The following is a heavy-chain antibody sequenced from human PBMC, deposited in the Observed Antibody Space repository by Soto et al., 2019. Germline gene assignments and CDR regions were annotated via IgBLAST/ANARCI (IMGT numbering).Heavy chain of an antibody. CDR3: ARGGYDFWSRYYNYFDY. CDR1: GGSISSGGYY. D-gene: IGHD3-3*01. V-gene: IGHV4-31*03. Sequence: PSETLSLTCTVSGGSISSGGYYWSWIRQHPGKGLEWIGYIYYSGSTYYNPSLKSRVTISVDTSKNQFSLKLSSVTAADTSVYYCARGGYDFWSRYYNYFDYWGQGTLVTVSS. CDR2: IYYSGST. J-gene: IGHJ4*02.